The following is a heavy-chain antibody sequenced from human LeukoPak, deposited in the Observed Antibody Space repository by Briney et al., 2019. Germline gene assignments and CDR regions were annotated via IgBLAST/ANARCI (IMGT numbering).Heavy chain of an antibody. J-gene: IGHJ6*03. CDR1: GFTFTTYS. CDR2: ISSSSSYI. V-gene: IGHV3-21*06. CDR3: AKRAGRGNSYQFMDV. Sequence: PGGSLRLSCVASGFTFTTYSMNWVRQAPGKGLEWISSISSSSSYIHYADSVKGRFTISRDNANSSVELRMNSLRAEDAAVYYCAKRAGRGNSYQFMDVWGRGTTVTVSS. D-gene: IGHD4-23*01.